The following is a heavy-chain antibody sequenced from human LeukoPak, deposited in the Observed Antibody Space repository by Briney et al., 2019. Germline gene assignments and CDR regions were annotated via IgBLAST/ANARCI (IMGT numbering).Heavy chain of an antibody. V-gene: IGHV5-51*01. CDR2: IYPGDSDT. J-gene: IGHJ4*02. Sequence: GESLKISCKGSGHSFTSHWIGWVRQMPGKGLEWMGIIYPGDSDTRYSPSFQGQVTISADKSISTAYLQWSSLKASDTAMYYCASLNYCSSTSCYGGYFDYWGLGTLVTVSS. CDR1: GHSFTSHW. CDR3: ASLNYCSSTSCYGGYFDY. D-gene: IGHD2-2*01.